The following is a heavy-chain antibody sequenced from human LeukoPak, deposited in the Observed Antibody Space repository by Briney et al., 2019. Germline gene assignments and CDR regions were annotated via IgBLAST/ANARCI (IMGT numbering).Heavy chain of an antibody. D-gene: IGHD2-15*01. CDR2: IYYSDST. Sequence: SETLSLTCTVSGGSINNYFWSWIRQPPGKGLECIAYIYYSDSTNYKPSLKSRVTVSVDTSKNQFSLKLSSVTAADTAIYYCARLRCGNCYPNWFDPWGQGTLVTVSS. CDR3: ARLRCGNCYPNWFDP. J-gene: IGHJ5*02. CDR1: GGSINNYF. V-gene: IGHV4-59*12.